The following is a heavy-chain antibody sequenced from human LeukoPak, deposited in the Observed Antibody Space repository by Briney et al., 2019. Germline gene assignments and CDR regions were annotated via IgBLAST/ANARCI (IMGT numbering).Heavy chain of an antibody. Sequence: PSETLSLTCTVSGGSISSYYWSWIRQPPGKGLEWIGYIYYSGSTNYNPSLKSRVTISVDTFKNQFSLKLSSVTAADTAVYYCARHAEVGARAIYYFHYWGQGTLVTVSS. V-gene: IGHV4-59*08. CDR1: GGSISSYY. J-gene: IGHJ4*02. D-gene: IGHD1-26*01. CDR2: IYYSGST. CDR3: ARHAEVGARAIYYFHY.